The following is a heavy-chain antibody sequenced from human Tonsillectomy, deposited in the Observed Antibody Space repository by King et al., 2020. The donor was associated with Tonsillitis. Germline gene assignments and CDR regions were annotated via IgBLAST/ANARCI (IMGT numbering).Heavy chain of an antibody. CDR3: AKARTGSGSYHDY. D-gene: IGHD3-10*01. CDR2: IRYDGSNK. V-gene: IGHV3-30*02. J-gene: IGHJ4*02. Sequence: VQLVESGGGVVQPGGSLRLSCAASGFTFSSYGMHWVRQAPGKGLEWVAFIRYDGSNKYYADSVKGRFTISRDNSKNTLYLQMNSLRAEDTAVYYCAKARTGSGSYHDYWGQGTLVTVSS. CDR1: GFTFSSYG.